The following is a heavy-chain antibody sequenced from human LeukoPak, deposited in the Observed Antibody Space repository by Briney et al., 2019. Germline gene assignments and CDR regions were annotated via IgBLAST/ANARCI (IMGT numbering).Heavy chain of an antibody. Sequence: PSETLSLTCAVYGGSFSGYYWGWIRQPPGKGLEWIGSIYYSGSTYYNPSLKSRVTISVDTSKNQFSLKLSSVTAADTAVYYCARDRYLYSYGYWFDPWGQGTLVTVSS. CDR2: IYYSGST. CDR1: GGSFSGYY. CDR3: ARDRYLYSYGYWFDP. V-gene: IGHV4-34*01. D-gene: IGHD5-18*01. J-gene: IGHJ5*02.